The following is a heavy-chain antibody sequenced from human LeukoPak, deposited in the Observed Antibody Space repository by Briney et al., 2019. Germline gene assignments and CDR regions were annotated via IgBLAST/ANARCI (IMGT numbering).Heavy chain of an antibody. J-gene: IGHJ6*03. CDR3: ARAKFLRYFDWLFHDMDV. CDR1: GGSISSYY. Sequence: SETLSLTCTVSGGSISSYYWSWIRQPPGKGLEWIGYIYYSGSTNYNPSLKSRVTISVDTSKNQFSLKLSSVTAADTAVYYCARAKFLRYFDWLFHDMDVWGKGTTVTISS. CDR2: IYYSGST. V-gene: IGHV4-59*01. D-gene: IGHD3-9*01.